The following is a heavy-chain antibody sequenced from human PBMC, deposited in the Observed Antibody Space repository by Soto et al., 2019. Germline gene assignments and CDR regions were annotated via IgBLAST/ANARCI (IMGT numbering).Heavy chain of an antibody. D-gene: IGHD6-6*01. Sequence: GGSLRLSCAASGFTFSSYGMHWVRQAPGKGLEWVAVISYDGSNKYYADSVKGRFTISRDNSKNTLYLQMNSLRAEDTAVYYCAKDSSHGSSSGWFDPWGQGTLVTVSS. J-gene: IGHJ5*02. CDR3: AKDSSHGSSSGWFDP. CDR2: ISYDGSNK. CDR1: GFTFSSYG. V-gene: IGHV3-30*18.